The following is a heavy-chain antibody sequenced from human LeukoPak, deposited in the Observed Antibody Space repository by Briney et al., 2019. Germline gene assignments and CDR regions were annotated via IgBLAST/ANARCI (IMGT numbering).Heavy chain of an antibody. CDR3: ARVLYGDHGWYFDL. CDR2: IYNSGST. D-gene: IGHD4-17*01. Sequence: PSETLSLTCTVSGVPISSYYWSWLRQPQGKGLEWIGHIYNSGSTRYNPSLKSRVAISVDTSNNQFSLKLSSVTAADTAVDYCARVLYGDHGWYFDLWGRGTLVTVSS. V-gene: IGHV4-59*01. J-gene: IGHJ2*01. CDR1: GVPISSYY.